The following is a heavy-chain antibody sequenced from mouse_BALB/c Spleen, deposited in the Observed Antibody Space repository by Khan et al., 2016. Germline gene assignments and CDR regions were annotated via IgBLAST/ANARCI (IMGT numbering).Heavy chain of an antibody. CDR2: ISYNGST. Sequence: EVKLLESGPGLVKPSQSLSLTCTVTGYSITSDYAWNWIRQFPGNKLEWMGYISYNGSTSYNPSLKSRISITRDTSKNQFFLQLNSVTNEDTATXYCARWDYWGQGTSVTVSS. CDR3: ARWDY. J-gene: IGHJ4*01. V-gene: IGHV3-2*02. CDR1: GYSITSDYA.